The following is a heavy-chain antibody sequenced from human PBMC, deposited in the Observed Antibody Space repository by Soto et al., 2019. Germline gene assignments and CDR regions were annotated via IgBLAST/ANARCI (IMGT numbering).Heavy chain of an antibody. D-gene: IGHD6-13*01. CDR1: VGTFSSYT. CDR2: IIPILGIA. CDR3: ARHEAAAGMRYYYYMDV. J-gene: IGHJ6*03. V-gene: IGHV1-69*02. Sequence: ASVKVSCKASVGTFSSYTISWVRQAPGQGLEWMGRIIPILGIANYAQKFQGRVTITADKSTSTAYMELSSLRSEDTAVYYCARHEAAAGMRYYYYMDVWGKGTTVTVSS.